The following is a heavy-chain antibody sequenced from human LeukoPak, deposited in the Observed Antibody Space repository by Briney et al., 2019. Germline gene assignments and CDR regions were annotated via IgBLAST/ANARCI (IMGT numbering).Heavy chain of an antibody. V-gene: IGHV4-34*01. J-gene: IGHJ4*02. Sequence: PSETLSLTCAVYGGSFSGYYWSWIRQPPGKGLEWIGEINHSGSTNYNPSLKSRVTISVDTSKNQFSLKLSSVTAADTAVCYCARGDKGVVNSTYFDYWGQGTLVTVSS. CDR2: INHSGST. CDR3: ARGDKGVVNSTYFDY. CDR1: GGSFSGYY. D-gene: IGHD3-3*01.